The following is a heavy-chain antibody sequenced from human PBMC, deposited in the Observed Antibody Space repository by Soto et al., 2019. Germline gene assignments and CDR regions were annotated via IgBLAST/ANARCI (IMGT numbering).Heavy chain of an antibody. D-gene: IGHD4-4*01. J-gene: IGHJ5*02. Sequence: QVQLQESGPGLVKPSETLSLTCTVSGGSVTSYYWSCIRQPPGKALEWIGTIYYSGSTTYNPSLKIRFTISIDTSQTQFSLKLSSVTAADTAVYYSSRGDYCNNLPWGQGTLVTVSS. V-gene: IGHV4-59*02. CDR2: IYYSGST. CDR1: GGSVTSYY. CDR3: SRGDYCNNLP.